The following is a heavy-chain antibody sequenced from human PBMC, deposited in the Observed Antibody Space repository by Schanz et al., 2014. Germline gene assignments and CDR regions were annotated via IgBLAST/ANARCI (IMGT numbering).Heavy chain of an antibody. D-gene: IGHD6-6*01. J-gene: IGHJ6*02. V-gene: IGHV3-33*06. Sequence: QVQLVESGGGVVRPGRSLRLSCAASGFTFNNYGMHWVRQAPGKGLEWVAVIWYDGTDRYYADSVKGRFTISRDNSKNTLSLQMNSLRAEETAVYYCAKGSMAARPLLPTDYYFYGTDIWGQGTTVTVSS. CDR1: GFTFNNYG. CDR3: AKGSMAARPLLPTDYYFYGTDI. CDR2: IWYDGTDR.